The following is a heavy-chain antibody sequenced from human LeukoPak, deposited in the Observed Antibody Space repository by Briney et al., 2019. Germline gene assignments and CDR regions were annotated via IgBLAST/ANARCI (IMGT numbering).Heavy chain of an antibody. Sequence: KPGGSLRLSCAASGFTFSSYVMSWVRQAPGKGLEWVSAIGGYSLTVYNAQSLKGRFTVSRDNSKNTLYLQVIDLRVDDTAVYYCAKGQMVRGVTTSYYMDAWGKGTRVTVSS. J-gene: IGHJ6*03. CDR1: GFTFSSYV. D-gene: IGHD3-10*01. CDR3: AKGQMVRGVTTSYYMDA. CDR2: IGGYSLTV. V-gene: IGHV3-23*01.